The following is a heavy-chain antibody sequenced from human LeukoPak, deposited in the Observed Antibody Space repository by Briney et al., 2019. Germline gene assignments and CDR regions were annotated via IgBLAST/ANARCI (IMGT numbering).Heavy chain of an antibody. V-gene: IGHV3-15*01. J-gene: IGHJ4*02. CDR3: TTGELN. Sequence: GGSLRLSCAASGFTFTNAWMTWVRQAPRKGLEWVGRIKGKTDAGTIDYAAPVKGRFTISRDDSKNTLYLQLSSLKTDDTAVYYCTTGELNWGQGTLVTVSS. CDR2: IKGKTDAGTI. CDR1: GFTFTNAW. D-gene: IGHD2-21*01.